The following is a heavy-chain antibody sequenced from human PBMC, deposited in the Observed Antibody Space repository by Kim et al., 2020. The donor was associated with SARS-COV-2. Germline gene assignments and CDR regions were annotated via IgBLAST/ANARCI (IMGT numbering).Heavy chain of an antibody. Sequence: GGSLRLSCAASGFTFSDYAMSWVRQSPGKGLEWVSAITRDGDSTHYLDSVKGRFSISRDQSKNTVYLQMNSLRAEDTAIYFCAKEVGLAYFDDWGQGTLVTVSS. J-gene: IGHJ4*02. CDR3: AKEVGLAYFDD. CDR2: ITRDGDST. CDR1: GFTFSDYA. V-gene: IGHV3-23*01.